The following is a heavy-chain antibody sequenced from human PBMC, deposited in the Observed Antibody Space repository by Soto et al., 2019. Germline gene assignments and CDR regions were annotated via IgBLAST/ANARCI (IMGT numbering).Heavy chain of an antibody. CDR1: GGSISSSSYY. J-gene: IGHJ4*02. V-gene: IGHV4-39*01. CDR3: ARPLGLAGVR. Sequence: SETLSLTCTVSGGSISSSSYYWGWIRQPPGKGLEWIGSIYYSGSTYYNPSLKSRVTISVDTSKNQFSLKLSSVTAADTAVYYCARPLGLAGVRWGQGTLVTVSS. CDR2: IYYSGST. D-gene: IGHD6-19*01.